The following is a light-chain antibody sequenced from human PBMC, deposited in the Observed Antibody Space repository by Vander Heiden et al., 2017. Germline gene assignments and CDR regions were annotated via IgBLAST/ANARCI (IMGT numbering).Light chain of an antibody. J-gene: IGKJ1*01. CDR3: QQYNFSPCT. CDR1: QGIDNF. CDR2: GAS. V-gene: IGKV1-16*01. Sequence: DVQMTQSPSSLSASVGDRVTITCRASQGIDNFLTWFQQKPGKAPKPLISGASTLQSGVPSRFSGSGYGTEFTLTISSLQPEDFATYYCQQYNFSPCTFGEGTNVEI.